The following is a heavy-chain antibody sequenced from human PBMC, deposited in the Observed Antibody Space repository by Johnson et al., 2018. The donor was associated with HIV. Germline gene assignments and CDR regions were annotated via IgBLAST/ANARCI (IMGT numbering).Heavy chain of an antibody. Sequence: VQLVESGGGVVRPGESLRISCVASGFNFYEYDVSWVRQVLGKGLEWVSGINWSGGGTTYADSVKGRFTVSSDNAKNSLYLQMNSLRAEDTALYYCARATDYYDTSGYLIRPRAFDLWGQGTVVTVSS. D-gene: IGHD3-22*01. CDR1: GFNFYEYD. J-gene: IGHJ3*01. V-gene: IGHV3-20*04. CDR2: INWSGGGT. CDR3: ARATDYYDTSGYLIRPRAFDL.